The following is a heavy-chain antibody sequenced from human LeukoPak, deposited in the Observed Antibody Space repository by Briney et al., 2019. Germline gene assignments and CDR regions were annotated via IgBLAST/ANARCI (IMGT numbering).Heavy chain of an antibody. CDR1: GGSISSGSYY. V-gene: IGHV4-61*02. J-gene: IGHJ4*02. CDR3: ARAYSSSFAPFDY. Sequence: SETLSLTCTVSGGSISSGSYYWSWIRQPAGKGLEWIGRIYTSGSTNYNPSLKSRVTISVDTSKNQFSLKLSSVPAADTAVYYCARAYSSSFAPFDYWGQGTLVTVSS. D-gene: IGHD6-6*01. CDR2: IYTSGST.